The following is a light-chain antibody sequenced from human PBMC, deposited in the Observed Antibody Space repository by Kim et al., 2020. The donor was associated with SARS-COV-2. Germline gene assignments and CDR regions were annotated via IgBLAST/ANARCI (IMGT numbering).Light chain of an antibody. CDR3: QHRSNWYT. J-gene: IGKJ2*01. CDR2: DAF. Sequence: PGESATLSCRASPSIVSSLAWYQHKPCQAPRLLIYDAFNSSTGLPASFSGSVSMTDFTLTISSLEPRVFAVYYCQHRSNWYTFRQGTKLEVK. CDR1: PSIVSS. V-gene: IGKV3-11*01.